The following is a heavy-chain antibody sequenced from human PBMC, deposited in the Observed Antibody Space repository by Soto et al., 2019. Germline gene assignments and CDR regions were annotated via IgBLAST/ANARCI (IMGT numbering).Heavy chain of an antibody. CDR2: TPFNENRK. V-gene: IGHV3-30*18. CDR1: GFTLSSVG. Sequence: GFRSLCCAASGFTLSSVGMLLFRQAPGKGLEWVGVTPFNENRKYYGDSVRGRFTISRDNSRKTVYLEMKTLGADDTAVYYCAKEESSGYYRTADYWGQGTPVTVSS. D-gene: IGHD6-19*01. J-gene: IGHJ4*02. CDR3: AKEESSGYYRTADY.